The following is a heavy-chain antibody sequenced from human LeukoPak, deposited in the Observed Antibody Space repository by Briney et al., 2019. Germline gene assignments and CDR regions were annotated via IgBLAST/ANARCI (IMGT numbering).Heavy chain of an antibody. CDR1: GYTFTSYG. J-gene: IGHJ3*02. D-gene: IGHD2-2*02. CDR3: ARGDIVVVPAAIHGEGTDAFDI. V-gene: IGHV1-18*01. Sequence: ASVKVSCKASGYTFTSYGISWVRQAPGQGLEWMGWISAYNGNTNYAQKLQGRVTMTTDTSTSTAYMELRSLRSDDTAVYYCARGDIVVVPAAIHGEGTDAFDIWGQGTMVTVSS. CDR2: ISAYNGNT.